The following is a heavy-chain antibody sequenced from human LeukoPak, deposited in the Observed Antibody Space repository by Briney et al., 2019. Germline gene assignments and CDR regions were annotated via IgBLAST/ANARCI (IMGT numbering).Heavy chain of an antibody. CDR3: ARTRPDRDYYYYMDV. CDR1: GFTFSSYA. J-gene: IGHJ6*03. CDR2: ISYDGSNK. Sequence: GGSLRLSCAASGFTFSSYAMHWVRQAPGKGLEWVAVISYDGSNKYYADSVKGRFTISRDNSKNTLYLQMNSLRAEDTAVYYCARTRPDRDYYYYMDVWGKGTTVTVSS. D-gene: IGHD1-14*01. V-gene: IGHV3-30*01.